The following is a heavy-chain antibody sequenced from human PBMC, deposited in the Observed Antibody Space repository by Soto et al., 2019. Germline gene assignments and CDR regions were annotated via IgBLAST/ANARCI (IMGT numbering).Heavy chain of an antibody. J-gene: IGHJ6*02. CDR1: RFTFSSYT. CDR3: AKVGGATIRIGMDV. D-gene: IGHD3-16*01. V-gene: IGHV3-23*04. CDR2: IGGSAGGT. Sequence: EVQLVESGGGLVQPGGSLRLSCAASRFTFSSYTMSWVRQAPGKGLEWISTIGGSAGGTYYADSVKGRFTISRDNSKSTLYLQMDSLGAEDTAVYYCAKVGGATIRIGMDVWAQVQTVTVSS.